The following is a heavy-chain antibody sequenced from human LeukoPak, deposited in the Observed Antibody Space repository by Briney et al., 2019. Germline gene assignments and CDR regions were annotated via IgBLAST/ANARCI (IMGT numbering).Heavy chain of an antibody. V-gene: IGHV4-34*01. CDR2: INHSGST. CDR3: ARHLGLMVRGIKRYCFDP. CDR1: GGSFSGYY. J-gene: IGHJ5*02. Sequence: SETLSLTCAVYGGSFSGYYWSWIRQPPGKGLEWIGEINHSGSTNYNPSLKSRVTISVDTSKNQFSLKLSSVTAADTAVYYCARHLGLMVRGIKRYCFDPWGQGTLVTVSS. D-gene: IGHD3-10*01.